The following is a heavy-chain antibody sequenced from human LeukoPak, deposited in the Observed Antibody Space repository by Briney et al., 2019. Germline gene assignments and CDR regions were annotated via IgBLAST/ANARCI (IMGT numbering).Heavy chain of an antibody. D-gene: IGHD2-2*01. V-gene: IGHV1-69*05. CDR3: ASGGWNLVVPAAMADYYYYMDV. Sequence: SAVNVPCKASGGTFSSYAISWVRQAPGQGLEWMGGIIPIFGTANYAQMFQGRVTITTDESTSTAYMELSSLRSEDTAVYNCASGGWNLVVPAAMADYYYYMDVWGKGTTVTVSS. CDR2: IIPIFGTA. CDR1: GGTFSSYA. J-gene: IGHJ6*03.